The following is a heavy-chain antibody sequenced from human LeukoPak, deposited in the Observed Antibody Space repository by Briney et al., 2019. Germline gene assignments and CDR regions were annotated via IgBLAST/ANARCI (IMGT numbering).Heavy chain of an antibody. CDR1: GGSFSGYY. J-gene: IGHJ4*02. D-gene: IGHD6-13*01. CDR3: ARGIRGSSWQDFDY. CDR2: INHSGST. V-gene: IGHV4-34*01. Sequence: LETLSLTCAVYGGSFSGYYWSWIRQPPGKGLEWIGEINHSGSTNYNPSLKSRVTISVDTSKNQFSLKLSSVTAADTAVYYCARGIRGSSWQDFDYWGQGTLVTVSS.